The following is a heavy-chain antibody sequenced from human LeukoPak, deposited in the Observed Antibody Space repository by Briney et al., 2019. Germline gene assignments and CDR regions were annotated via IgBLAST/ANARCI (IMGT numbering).Heavy chain of an antibody. V-gene: IGHV4-4*07. D-gene: IGHD6-19*01. CDR2: IYTSGST. CDR1: GGSISSYY. Sequence: SETLSLTCTVSGGSISSYYWSWIRQPAGKGLEWLGRIYTSGSTNYNPSLKSRVTMSVDTSKNQFSLKLSSVTAADTAVYYCARDRVYGRIAVAGSRAYYFDYWGQGTLVTVSS. J-gene: IGHJ4*02. CDR3: ARDRVYGRIAVAGSRAYYFDY.